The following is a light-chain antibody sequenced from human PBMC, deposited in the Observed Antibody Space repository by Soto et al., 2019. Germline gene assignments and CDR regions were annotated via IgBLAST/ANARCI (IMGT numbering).Light chain of an antibody. CDR3: MQALETPLS. CDR1: QSLLHTDGYNY. J-gene: IGKJ4*01. CDR2: LGS. V-gene: IGKV2-28*01. Sequence: DVAMTQSPLSLPVTPGEPASISCRSSQSLLHTDGYNYLDWYLQKPGQSPQLLIFLGSNRASGVSDRFSGSGSGTDFTLKISRLEAEDGGVYYCMQALETPLSFGGGTRVETK.